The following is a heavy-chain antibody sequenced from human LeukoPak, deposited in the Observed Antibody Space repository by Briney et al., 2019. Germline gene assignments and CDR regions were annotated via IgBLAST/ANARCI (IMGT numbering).Heavy chain of an antibody. Sequence: PGGSLRLSCAASGFTFSNYGMHWVRQAPGKGLEWVAIIWYDGSNKYYADSVKGRFTISRDNSKNTLYLQMNSLRAEDTAVYCCARDRDVYSSRWNRNFAYWGQGTLVTVSA. CDR1: GFTFSNYG. D-gene: IGHD6-13*01. CDR2: IWYDGSNK. V-gene: IGHV3-33*01. J-gene: IGHJ4*02. CDR3: ARDRDVYSSRWNRNFAY.